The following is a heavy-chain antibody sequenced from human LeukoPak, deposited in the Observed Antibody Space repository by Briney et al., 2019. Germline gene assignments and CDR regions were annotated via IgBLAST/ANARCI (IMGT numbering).Heavy chain of an antibody. CDR2: INPNSGGT. J-gene: IGHJ4*02. D-gene: IGHD6-13*01. CDR1: GYTFTSYY. V-gene: IGHV1-2*02. CDR3: ARVAAYSSSWYYFDY. Sequence: GASVKVSCKASGYTFTSYYMHWVRQAPGQGLEWMGWINPNSGGTNYAQKFQGRVTMTRDTSISTAYMELSRLRSDDTAVYYCARVAAYSSSWYYFDYWGQGTLVTVSS.